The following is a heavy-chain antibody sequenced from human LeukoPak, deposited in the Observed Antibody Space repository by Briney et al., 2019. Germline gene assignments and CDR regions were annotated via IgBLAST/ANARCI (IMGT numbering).Heavy chain of an antibody. V-gene: IGHV3-7*01. D-gene: IGHD3-22*01. CDR3: AWSSGPVGTNNAFDI. CDR1: GFTFSIYW. Sequence: GGSLRLSCAASGFTFSIYWMSWVRQAPGKGLEWVANIKQDGSEKYYVDSVKGRFTISRDNAKNSLYLQMNSLRAEDTAVYYCAWSSGPVGTNNAFDIWGRGTMVTVSS. CDR2: IKQDGSEK. J-gene: IGHJ3*02.